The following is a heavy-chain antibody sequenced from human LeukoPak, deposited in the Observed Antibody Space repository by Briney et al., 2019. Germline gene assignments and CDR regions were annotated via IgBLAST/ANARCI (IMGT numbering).Heavy chain of an antibody. CDR2: IKSKTDGGTT. V-gene: IGHV3-15*01. CDR1: GFTFSNYA. J-gene: IGHJ6*02. Sequence: PGRPLRLSCAASGFTFSNYAMHWVRQAPGTGLEWVGRIKSKTDGGTTDYTAPVKGRFTISRDDSKNTLYLQMNSLKTEDTAVYYCSDLTSAEYYGSGSGYGMDVWGQGTTVTVSS. CDR3: SDLTSAEYYGSGSGYGMDV. D-gene: IGHD3-10*01.